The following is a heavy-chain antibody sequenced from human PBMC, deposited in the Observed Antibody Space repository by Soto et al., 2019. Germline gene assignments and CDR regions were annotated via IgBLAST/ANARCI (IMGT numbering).Heavy chain of an antibody. Sequence: EVQLVESGGGLVQPGGSLRLSCAASGFTFSSYEMNWVRQAPGKGLEWVSYISSSGSTIYYADSVKGRFTISRDNAKNSLYLQMNSLRAEDTAVYYCARVDTAMVTYGMDVWGQGTTVTVSS. D-gene: IGHD5-18*01. CDR3: ARVDTAMVTYGMDV. J-gene: IGHJ6*02. V-gene: IGHV3-48*03. CDR2: ISSSGSTI. CDR1: GFTFSSYE.